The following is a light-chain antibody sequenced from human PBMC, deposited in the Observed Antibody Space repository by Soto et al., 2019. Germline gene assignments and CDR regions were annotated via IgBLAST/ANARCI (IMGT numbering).Light chain of an antibody. CDR3: PQYSSSSWT. Sequence: DIQMTQSPSTLSASVGDRVTITCRASQSISNWLAWYQHKPGKAPRLLVYKASSLEYGVPSRFSGSVSGTEFTLTINSLQPDDFATYFCPQYSSSSWTFGQGTKVEIK. CDR2: KAS. V-gene: IGKV1-5*03. J-gene: IGKJ1*01. CDR1: QSISNW.